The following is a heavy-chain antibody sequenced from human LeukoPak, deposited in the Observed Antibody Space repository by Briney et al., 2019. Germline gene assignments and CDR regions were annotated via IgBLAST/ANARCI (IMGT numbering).Heavy chain of an antibody. V-gene: IGHV4-4*07. Sequence: PSETLSLTCTVSGGSISSYYWSWIRQPAGKGLEWIGRIYTSGSTNYNPSLKSRVTMSVDTSKNQFSLKLSSVTAADTAVYYCARDLTYSGYDQSATNYWGQGTLVTVSS. CDR3: ARDLTYSGYDQSATNY. CDR1: GGSISSYY. J-gene: IGHJ4*02. CDR2: IYTSGST. D-gene: IGHD5-12*01.